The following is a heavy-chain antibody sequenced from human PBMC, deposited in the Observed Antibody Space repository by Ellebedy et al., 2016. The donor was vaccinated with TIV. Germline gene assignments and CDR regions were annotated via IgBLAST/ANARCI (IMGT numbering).Heavy chain of an antibody. Sequence: SETLSLTXTVSGGSISSGSYYWSWIRQPAGKGLEWIGRIYTSGSTNYNPSLKSRVTMSVDTSKNQFSLKLSSVTAADTAVYYCAREDQTPFDYWGQGTLVTVSS. CDR3: AREDQTPFDY. V-gene: IGHV4-61*02. J-gene: IGHJ4*02. CDR2: IYTSGST. CDR1: GGSISSGSYY.